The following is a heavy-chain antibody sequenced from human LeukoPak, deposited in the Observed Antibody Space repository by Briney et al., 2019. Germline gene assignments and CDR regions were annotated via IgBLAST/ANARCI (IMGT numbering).Heavy chain of an antibody. V-gene: IGHV3-30*18. CDR2: ISYDGSNK. CDR1: GFTFSSYG. CDR3: AKDLPPYYYDSSGPVDY. J-gene: IGHJ4*02. D-gene: IGHD3-22*01. Sequence: GGSLRLSCAASGFTFSSYGMHWVRQAPGKGLEWVAVISYDGSNKYYADSVKGRFTISRDNSKNTLYLQMNSLRAEDTAVYYCAKDLPPYYYDSSGPVDYWGQGTLVTVSS.